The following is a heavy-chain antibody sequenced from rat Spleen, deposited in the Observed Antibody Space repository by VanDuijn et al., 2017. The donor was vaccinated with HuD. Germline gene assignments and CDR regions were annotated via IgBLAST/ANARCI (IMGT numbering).Heavy chain of an antibody. D-gene: IGHD5-1*01. CDR2: ISYDVRST. Sequence: EVQLVESGGALVQPGRSLKLSCAASGFTFSDYNMAWVRQAPKKGLEWVATISYDVRSTYYRDSVKGRFTISRDNAKSTLHLQMDSLRSEDTATYYCTTDWASPYFDYWGQGVMVTVSS. CDR3: TTDWASPYFDY. V-gene: IGHV5-7*01. CDR1: GFTFSDYN. J-gene: IGHJ2*01.